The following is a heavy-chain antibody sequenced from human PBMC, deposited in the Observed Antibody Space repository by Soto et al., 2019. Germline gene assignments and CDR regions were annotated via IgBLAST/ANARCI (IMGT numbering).Heavy chain of an antibody. Sequence: QITLKESGPTLVKPTQTLTLTCTFSGFSLSTSGVGVGWIRQPPGKALEWLALIYWDDDKRYRPSLKSRLAIPKDTPKTQVVLTLTNMDPVATATYYWAHISTSVTPVWGQGTLVTVSS. J-gene: IGHJ4*02. CDR1: GFSLSTSGVG. D-gene: IGHD4-17*01. V-gene: IGHV2-5*02. CDR3: AHISTSVTPV. CDR2: IYWDDDK.